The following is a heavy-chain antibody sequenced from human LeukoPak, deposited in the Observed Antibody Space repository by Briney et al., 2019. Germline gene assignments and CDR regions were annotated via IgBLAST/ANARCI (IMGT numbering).Heavy chain of an antibody. V-gene: IGHV1-46*01. CDR3: ARDSTPTYYSGTYYFEY. D-gene: IGHD1-26*01. CDR2: INPSGGST. CDR1: GYTFASYY. Sequence: GASVKVSCKASGYTFASYYMHWGRQAPGQGLEWMGIINPSGGSTTYAQKFQGRVTMTRDTSTSTVYMELSSLRSEDTAVYYCARDSTPTYYSGTYYFEYWGQGTLVTVSS. J-gene: IGHJ4*02.